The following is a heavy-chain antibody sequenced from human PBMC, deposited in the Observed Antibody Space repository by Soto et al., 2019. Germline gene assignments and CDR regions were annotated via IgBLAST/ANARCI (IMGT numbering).Heavy chain of an antibody. Sequence: QVQLVQSEAEVKKPGASVKVSCEASGYTFINHGISWVRQAPGQGLEWMGWVSDSNGNTKYAQKFQGRVTMTTETSTSTAHMELRNLRSDDTAVYFCARDFYPLAYYFDPWGQGTLVTVSS. CDR2: VSDSNGNT. CDR3: ARDFYPLAYYFDP. CDR1: GYTFINHG. J-gene: IGHJ4*02. V-gene: IGHV1-18*04.